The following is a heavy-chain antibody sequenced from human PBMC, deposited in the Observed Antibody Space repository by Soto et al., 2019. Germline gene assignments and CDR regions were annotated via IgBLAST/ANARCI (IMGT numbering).Heavy chain of an antibody. CDR2: IIPIFGTA. CDR3: ARCTGWGYYYGMDV. Sequence: GASVKVSCKASGGTFSSYAISWVRQAPGQGLEWMGGIIPIFGTANYAQKFQGRVTITADESTSTAYMELSSLRSEDTAVYYCARCTGWGYYYGMDVWGQGTTVTVSS. CDR1: GGTFSSYA. D-gene: IGHD3-10*02. J-gene: IGHJ6*02. V-gene: IGHV1-69*13.